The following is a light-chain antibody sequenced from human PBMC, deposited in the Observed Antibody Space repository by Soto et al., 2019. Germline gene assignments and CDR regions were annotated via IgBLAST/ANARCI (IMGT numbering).Light chain of an antibody. Sequence: QSVLTQHASVSGSPGQSITISCTGTSSDVGGYNYVSWYQQHPGKAPKLMIYEVSTRPSGVSNRFSGSKSGNTASLTISGLHAEDEADYYCSSYTSSSTVGVFGGGTQLTVL. V-gene: IGLV2-14*01. CDR1: SSDVGGYNY. CDR3: SSYTSSSTVGV. J-gene: IGLJ3*02. CDR2: EVS.